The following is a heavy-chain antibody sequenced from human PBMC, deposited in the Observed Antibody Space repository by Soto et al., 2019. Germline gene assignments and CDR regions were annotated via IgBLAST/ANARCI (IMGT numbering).Heavy chain of an antibody. V-gene: IGHV4-34*01. D-gene: IGHD3-3*01. CDR3: ATRITVFGLLIPPFDP. CDR1: GGSVNGHY. Sequence: NPSETLSPTCAVYGGSVNGHYWNWIRQPPGKGLEWIGEINHTGGTHYNPSLKRRVTMSVDTSKNQFSLRLSSFTAADPAIYYCATRITVFGLLIPPFDPWGQGTQVTVSS. J-gene: IGHJ5*02. CDR2: INHTGGT.